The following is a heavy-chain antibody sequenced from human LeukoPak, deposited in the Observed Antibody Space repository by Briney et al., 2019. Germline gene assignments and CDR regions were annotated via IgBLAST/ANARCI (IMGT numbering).Heavy chain of an antibody. Sequence: SETLSLTCAVYGGSFSGYYWSWIRQPPGKGLEWIGEINHSGGTNYNPSLKSRVTISVDTSKNQYSLKLSAVTAADTAVYYCARRDCSSTSCYTSDYYYGMDVWAKGPRSPSP. V-gene: IGHV4-34*01. CDR2: INHSGGT. CDR3: ARRDCSSTSCYTSDYYYGMDV. D-gene: IGHD2-2*02. J-gene: IGHJ6*02. CDR1: GGSFSGYY.